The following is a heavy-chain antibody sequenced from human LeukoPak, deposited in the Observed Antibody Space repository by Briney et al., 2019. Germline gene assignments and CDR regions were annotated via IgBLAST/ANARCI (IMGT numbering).Heavy chain of an antibody. CDR1: GGSFSGYY. V-gene: IGHV4-34*01. D-gene: IGHD3-3*01. CDR3: ARGPTYYDFWSGSRGWFDP. CDR2: INHSGGT. Sequence: SETLSLTCAVYGGSFSGYYWSWIRQPPGKGLEWIGEINHSGGTNYNPSLKSRVTISVDTSKNQFSLKLSPVTAADTAVYYCARGPTYYDFWSGSRGWFDPWGQGTLVTVSS. J-gene: IGHJ5*02.